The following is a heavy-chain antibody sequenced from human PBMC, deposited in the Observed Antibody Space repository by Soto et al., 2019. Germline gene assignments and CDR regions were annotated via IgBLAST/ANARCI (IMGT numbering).Heavy chain of an antibody. CDR1: GFTFSSYS. V-gene: IGHV3-21*01. CDR3: ASRSAVIAAAGPLGMDV. Sequence: EVQLVESGGGLVKPGGSLRLSCAASGFTFSSYSMNWVRQAPGKGLEWVSSISSSSSYIYYADSVKGRFTISRDNAKNSLYQQMNSLRAEDTAVYYCASRSAVIAAAGPLGMDVWGQGTTVTVSS. D-gene: IGHD6-13*01. CDR2: ISSSSSYI. J-gene: IGHJ6*02.